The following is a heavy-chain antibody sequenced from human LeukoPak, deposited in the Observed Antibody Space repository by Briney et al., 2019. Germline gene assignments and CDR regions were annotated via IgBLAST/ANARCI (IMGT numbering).Heavy chain of an antibody. CDR1: GFTFSSYS. D-gene: IGHD5-18*01. CDR3: ARAVGFTYGYGY. V-gene: IGHV3-21*04. J-gene: IGHJ4*02. CDR2: ISSSRSYI. Sequence: GGSLRLSCAASGFTFSSYSMNWVRQAPGKGLEWVSFISSSRSYIYYADSVKGRFTISRDNAKNSLYLQMNNPRAEDTAVYYCARAVGFTYGYGYWGQGTLVTVSP.